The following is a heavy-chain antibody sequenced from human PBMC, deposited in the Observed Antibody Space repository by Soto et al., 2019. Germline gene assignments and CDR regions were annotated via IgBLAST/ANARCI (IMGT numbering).Heavy chain of an antibody. CDR2: INAGNGNT. Sequence: ASVKVSCKASGYTFTSYAMHWVRQAPGQRLEWMGWINAGNGNTKYSQKFQGRVTITRDTSASTAYMELSSLRSEDTAVYYCARWDSITGAFDYWGQGTQVTVSS. V-gene: IGHV1-3*01. CDR1: GYTFTSYA. J-gene: IGHJ4*02. D-gene: IGHD1-20*01. CDR3: ARWDSITGAFDY.